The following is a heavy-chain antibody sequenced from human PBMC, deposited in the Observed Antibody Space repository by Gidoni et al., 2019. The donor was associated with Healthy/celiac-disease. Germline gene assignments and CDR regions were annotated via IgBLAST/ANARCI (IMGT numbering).Heavy chain of an antibody. J-gene: IGHJ6*02. Sequence: QLVPSGAEVKTPGASVQVSCKASGYPFTSYGIRWVRQAPGQGLEWMGWISAYNGNTNYAQKLQGRVTMTTDTSTSTAYMELRSLRSDDTAVYYCARYCSSTSCSHYYDYGMDVWGQGTTVTVSS. D-gene: IGHD2-2*01. V-gene: IGHV1-18*01. CDR2: ISAYNGNT. CDR1: GYPFTSYG. CDR3: ARYCSSTSCSHYYDYGMDV.